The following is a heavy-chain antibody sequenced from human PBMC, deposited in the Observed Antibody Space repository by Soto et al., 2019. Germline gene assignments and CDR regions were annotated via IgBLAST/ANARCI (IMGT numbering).Heavy chain of an antibody. D-gene: IGHD2-2*01. Sequence: GGSPRLSCAASGFTFSSYWMHWFRQAPGEGLMWVCRIGGDGRATHYADSVRGRFTISRDNAKNTLYLEMNRLRVDDMAVYYCARATVTAAWGYHMDVWGKGTTVTVSS. J-gene: IGHJ6*03. CDR2: IGGDGRAT. CDR1: GFTFSSYW. CDR3: ARATVTAAWGYHMDV. V-gene: IGHV3-74*01.